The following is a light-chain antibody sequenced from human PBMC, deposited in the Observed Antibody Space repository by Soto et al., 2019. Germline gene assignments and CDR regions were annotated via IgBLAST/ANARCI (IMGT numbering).Light chain of an antibody. CDR3: QQSFSPPHT. Sequence: DIQMTQSPSSLAASVGDRVTISCRASQIISSYLHWYQQKPGQVPTLLIYGASSLQSGVPSRFSGSGSRTHFTLTISSLQREDFATYYCQQSFSPPHTFGQGTKLEIK. CDR1: QIISSY. V-gene: IGKV1-39*01. J-gene: IGKJ2*01. CDR2: GAS.